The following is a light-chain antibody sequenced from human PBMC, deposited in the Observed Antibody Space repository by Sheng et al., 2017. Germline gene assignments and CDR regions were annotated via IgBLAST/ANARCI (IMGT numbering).Light chain of an antibody. CDR2: EAS. CDR1: QSINTL. V-gene: IGKV1-5*03. Sequence: DIQMTQSPSTLSASVGDRVTISCRASQSINTLLAWYQQIPGKAPKLLIYEASSLESGVPSRFSGSASGTEFTLTISSLQPDDFATYYCQEYDTFTRTFGQGTSVE. CDR3: QEYDTFTRT. J-gene: IGKJ1*01.